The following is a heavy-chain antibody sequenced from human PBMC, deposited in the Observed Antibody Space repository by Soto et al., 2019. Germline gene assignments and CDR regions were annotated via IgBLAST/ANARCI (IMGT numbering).Heavy chain of an antibody. D-gene: IGHD3-10*01. CDR3: ARWSGVGVAGMDV. J-gene: IGHJ6*02. CDR1: GDSINSGDYY. V-gene: IGHV4-30-4*01. CDR2: SFYSGIT. Sequence: QVQLQESGPRLVKPLQTLSLTCTVSGDSINSGDYYWSWIRQPPGRGLEWVGYSFYSGITDYNPSLKSRMTISMATSKNQVSLRLNSVTAADTAVYFCARWSGVGVAGMDVWGQGTTVSVSS.